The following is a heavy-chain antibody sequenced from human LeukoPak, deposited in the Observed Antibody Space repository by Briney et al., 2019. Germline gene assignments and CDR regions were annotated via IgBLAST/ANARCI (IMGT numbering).Heavy chain of an antibody. CDR2: ISSSGSTI. Sequence: GGSLRLSCAASGFTFSSYEMNWVRQAPGKGLEWVSYISSSGSTIYYADSVKGRFTISRDNAKNPLYLQMNSLRAEDTAVYYCARAGMRWELDYYYYYMDVWGKGTTVTVSS. CDR1: GFTFSSYE. V-gene: IGHV3-48*03. D-gene: IGHD1-26*01. J-gene: IGHJ6*03. CDR3: ARAGMRWELDYYYYYMDV.